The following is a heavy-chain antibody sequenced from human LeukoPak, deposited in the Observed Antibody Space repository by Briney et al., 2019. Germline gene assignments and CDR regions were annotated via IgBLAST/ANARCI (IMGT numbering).Heavy chain of an antibody. J-gene: IGHJ4*02. CDR1: GGSISSSSYY. CDR2: IYFTGST. V-gene: IGHV4-39*07. D-gene: IGHD3-9*01. CDR3: ARAPTRSSDTVTGYLFDS. Sequence: SETLSLTCTVSGGSISSSSYYWGWIRQPPGKGLEWIGNIYFTGSTYYNPSLKSRVTISVDASKSHCSLKLRSVTAADTAVYYCARAPTRSSDTVTGYLFDSWGQGTLVTVSS.